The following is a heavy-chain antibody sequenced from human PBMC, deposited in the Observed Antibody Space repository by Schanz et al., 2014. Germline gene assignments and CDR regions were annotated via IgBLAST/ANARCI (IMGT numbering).Heavy chain of an antibody. CDR3: AKVDRTRYYAMDV. D-gene: IGHD3-9*01. CDR2: IIPILDKT. J-gene: IGHJ4*02. Sequence: QVQLVQSGAEVKKPGVSVKVSCKASGYIFGSHGMTWVRQAPGQGLEWMGGIIPILDKTNYAQKFQGRVTMTADKSTSTVYMEVSGLRSEDTAVYYCAKVDRTRYYAMDVWGQGTLVTVSS. V-gene: IGHV1-69*10. CDR1: GYIFGSHG.